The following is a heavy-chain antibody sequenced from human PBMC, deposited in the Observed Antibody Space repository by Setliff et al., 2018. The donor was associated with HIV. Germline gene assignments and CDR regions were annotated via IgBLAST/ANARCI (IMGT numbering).Heavy chain of an antibody. V-gene: IGHV4-34*01. Sequence: PSETLSLTCTVSGDSITNDDYNWSWIRQPPGKGLEWIAEVNHRGTATYNPSLQSRVVMSVDTSKNQFSLKLNSVVATDTAVYYCSRGRHHSAAVNFFLPFYFDYWGQGNLVTVSS. D-gene: IGHD3-3*01. J-gene: IGHJ4*02. CDR3: SRGRHHSAAVNFFLPFYFDY. CDR2: VNHRGTA. CDR1: GDSITNDDYN.